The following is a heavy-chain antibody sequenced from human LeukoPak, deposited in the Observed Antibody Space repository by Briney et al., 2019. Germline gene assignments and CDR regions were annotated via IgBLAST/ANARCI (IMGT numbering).Heavy chain of an antibody. CDR3: ARHMSWFDP. CDR2: INHSGST. J-gene: IGHJ5*02. Sequence: SETLSLTCTVSGGSISSYYWSWIRQPPGKGLEWIGEINHSGSTNYNPSLKSRVTISVDTSKNQFSLKLSSVTAADTAVYYCARHMSWFDPWGQGTLVTVSS. CDR1: GGSISSYY. D-gene: IGHD2-21*01. V-gene: IGHV4-34*01.